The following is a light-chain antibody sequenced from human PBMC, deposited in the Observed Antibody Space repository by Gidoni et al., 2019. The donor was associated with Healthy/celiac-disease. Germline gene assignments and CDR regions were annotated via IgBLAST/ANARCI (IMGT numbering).Light chain of an antibody. CDR2: GAS. CDR1: QSVSSN. J-gene: IGKJ2*01. CDR3: QRYNNWPTVT. V-gene: IGKV3-15*01. Sequence: DIVITQSSTTLSVSPGEIATLSCRASQSVSSNVAWYQQKPHQAPRLLIYGASTRATGIPARFSSSGSRTGFPLTISSLQYEDLAVYYCQRYNNWPTVTFGPGTKLEIK.